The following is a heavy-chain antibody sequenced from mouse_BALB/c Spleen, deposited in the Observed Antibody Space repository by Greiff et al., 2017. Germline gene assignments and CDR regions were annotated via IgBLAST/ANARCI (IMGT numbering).Heavy chain of an antibody. V-gene: IGHV3-8*02. CDR1: GDSITSGY. D-gene: IGHD3-1*01. CDR2: ISYSGST. J-gene: IGHJ4*01. CDR3: ARWGNRELSYAMDY. Sequence: EVQLQQSGPSLVKPSQTLSLTCSVTGDSITSGYWNWIRKFPGNKLEYMGYISYSGSTYYNPSLKSRISITRDTSKNQYYLQLNSVTTEDTATYYCARWGNRELSYAMDYWGQGTSVTVSS.